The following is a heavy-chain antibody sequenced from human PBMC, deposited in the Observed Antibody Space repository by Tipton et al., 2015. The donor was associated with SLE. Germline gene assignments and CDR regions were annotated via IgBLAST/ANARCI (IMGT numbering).Heavy chain of an antibody. J-gene: IGHJ1*01. CDR3: VRASLSFGEYQLLSAEYFQH. D-gene: IGHD2-2*01. CDR1: GFTFSSYS. V-gene: IGHV3-21*01. CDR2: ISSYGSYI. Sequence: GSLRLSCAASGFTFSSYSINWVRQAPGEGLEWVSSISSYGSYIYYADSVKGRFTISRDNAKNSLYLQMSSLRVEDTAIYYCVRASLSFGEYQLLSAEYFQHWGQGTLVTVSS.